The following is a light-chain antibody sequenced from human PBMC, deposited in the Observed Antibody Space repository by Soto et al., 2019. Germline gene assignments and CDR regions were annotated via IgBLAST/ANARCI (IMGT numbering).Light chain of an antibody. V-gene: IGLV2-14*01. CDR3: SSYTSSSTLV. J-gene: IGLJ2*01. Sequence: QSALTQPASVSGSPGQSVTISCAGTSGDVGGYNYVSWYQQHPGKAPKLMIHAVTNRPSGVSNRFSGSKSGNTASLTISGLQAEDEADYYCSSYTSSSTLVFGGGTKLTVL. CDR1: SGDVGGYNY. CDR2: AVT.